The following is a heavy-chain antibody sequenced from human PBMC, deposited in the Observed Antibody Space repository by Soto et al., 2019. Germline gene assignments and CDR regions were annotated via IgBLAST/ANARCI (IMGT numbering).Heavy chain of an antibody. J-gene: IGHJ6*03. D-gene: IGHD6-13*01. V-gene: IGHV3-48*01. CDR2: ISSSSSTI. CDR3: ARDLLIAAAQMTGGTMSCYMAV. Sequence: EVQLVESGGGLVQPGGSLRLSCAASGFTFSSYSMNWVRQAPGKGLEWVSYISSSSSTIYYAASVKGRFTISRDNADNALYLQINSLTAEDTAVYYCARDLLIAAAQMTGGTMSCYMAVWGKGTTVTVSS. CDR1: GFTFSSYS.